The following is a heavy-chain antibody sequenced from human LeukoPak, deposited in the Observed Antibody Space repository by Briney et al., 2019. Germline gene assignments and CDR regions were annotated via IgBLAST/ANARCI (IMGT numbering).Heavy chain of an antibody. J-gene: IGHJ4*02. CDR1: GGSISSSNW. D-gene: IGHD1-26*01. CDR3: ARDRTETSGSYYYFDY. Sequence: SGTLSLTCAVSGGSISSSNWWSWVRPPPGKGLEWIGEIYHSGSTNYNPSLKSRVTISVDKSKNQFSLKLSSVTAADTAVYYCARDRTETSGSYYYFDYWGQGTLVTVSS. CDR2: IYHSGST. V-gene: IGHV4-4*02.